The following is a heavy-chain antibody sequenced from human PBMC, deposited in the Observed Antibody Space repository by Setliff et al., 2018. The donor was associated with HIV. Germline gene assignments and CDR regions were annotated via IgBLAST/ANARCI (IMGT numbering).Heavy chain of an antibody. CDR2: IFSSGST. J-gene: IGHJ5*02. Sequence: PSETLSLTCTVSGGSISSYCWNWIRQSPGRGLEWIGFIFSSGSTKYNPSLQSRVTMSIDTSKNQFSLKPTSVTAADTAVYYCARRIDNSGSFPDKNWFDAWGQGSQVTVSS. CDR3: ARRIDNSGSFPDKNWFDA. V-gene: IGHV4-4*09. D-gene: IGHD3-10*01. CDR1: GGSISSYC.